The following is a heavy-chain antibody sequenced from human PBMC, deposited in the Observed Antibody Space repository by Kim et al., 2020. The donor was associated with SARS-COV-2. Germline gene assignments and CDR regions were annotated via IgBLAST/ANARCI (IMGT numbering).Heavy chain of an antibody. CDR2: IFHSGNT. CDR1: SDSMTAYY. J-gene: IGHJ4*02. D-gene: IGHD3-16*01. V-gene: IGHV4-59*01. Sequence: SETLSLTCTVSSDSMTAYYWSWIRQFPGKGLEWIGYIFHSGNTNYSPSLKSRVIISWDTSRNQFSLALTSVTEANTAVYYCARSEGRASLHHFDYWGQGILVTVSS. CDR3: ARSEGRASLHHFDY.